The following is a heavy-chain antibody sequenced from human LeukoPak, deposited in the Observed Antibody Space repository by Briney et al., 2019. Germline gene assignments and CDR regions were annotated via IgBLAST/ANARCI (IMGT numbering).Heavy chain of an antibody. Sequence: GSLRLSCAASGFTFSSYGMHWVRQAPGKGLERVAFIRYDGSNKYYADSVKGRFTISRDNSKNTLYLQMNSLRVEDTAVYYCAREEHSGWYNDYWGQGTLVTVSS. CDR1: GFTFSSYG. D-gene: IGHD6-19*01. V-gene: IGHV3-30*02. J-gene: IGHJ4*02. CDR2: IRYDGSNK. CDR3: AREEHSGWYNDY.